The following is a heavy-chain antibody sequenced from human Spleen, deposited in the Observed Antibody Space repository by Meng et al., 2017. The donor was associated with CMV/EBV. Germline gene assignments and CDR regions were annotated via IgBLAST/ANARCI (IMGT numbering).Heavy chain of an antibody. CDR3: AKDKQQLVGDAFDI. V-gene: IGHV3-23*01. CDR1: GFTFSSYW. D-gene: IGHD6-13*01. Sequence: GESLKISCAASGFTFSSYWMSWVRQAPGKGLEWVSAISGSGGSTYYADSVKGRFTISRDNSKNTLYLQMNSLRAEDTAVYYCAKDKQQLVGDAFDIWGQGTMVTVSS. CDR2: ISGSGGST. J-gene: IGHJ3*02.